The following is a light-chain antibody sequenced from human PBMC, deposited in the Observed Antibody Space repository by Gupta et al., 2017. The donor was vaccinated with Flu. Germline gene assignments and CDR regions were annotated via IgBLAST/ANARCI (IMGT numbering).Light chain of an antibody. CDR2: ETS. CDR3: QQFDDGPHIS. CDR1: ADISNY. V-gene: IGKV1-33*01. J-gene: IGKJ3*01. Sequence: DIQMTQSPTSLSASVGDRVAITCQANADISNYLNWYQQKPGKAPKLLIYETSTLETGVPSRFSGTGSGLEFTLTINNLQAEDTATYFCQQFDDGPHISFGPGTKVDV.